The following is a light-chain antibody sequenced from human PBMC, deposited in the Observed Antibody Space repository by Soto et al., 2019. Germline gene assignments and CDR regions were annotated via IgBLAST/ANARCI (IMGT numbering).Light chain of an antibody. Sequence: QSALTQPPSASGSPGQSVTISCTGSNVGEYDYVSWYQQHPGKAPKLMIHEVTKRPSGVPDRFSGSKSGNTASLTVSGLQAEDEADYYCSSYATGDNYVFGSGTQLTVL. CDR3: SSYATGDNYV. J-gene: IGLJ1*01. CDR2: EVT. V-gene: IGLV2-8*01. CDR1: NVGEYDY.